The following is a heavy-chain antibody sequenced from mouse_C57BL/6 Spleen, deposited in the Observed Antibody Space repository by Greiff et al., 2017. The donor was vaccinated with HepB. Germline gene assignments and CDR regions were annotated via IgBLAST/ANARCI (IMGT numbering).Heavy chain of an antibody. V-gene: IGHV3-6*01. J-gene: IGHJ4*01. CDR3: ARDLSDAMDY. CDR1: GYSITSGYY. CDR2: ISYDGSN. D-gene: IGHD2-3*01. Sequence: VQLKQSGPGLVKPSQSLSFTCSVTGYSITSGYYWNWIRQFPGNKLEWMGYISYDGSNNYNPSLKNRISITRDTSKNQFFLKLNSVTTEDTATYYCARDLSDAMDYWGQGTSVTVSS.